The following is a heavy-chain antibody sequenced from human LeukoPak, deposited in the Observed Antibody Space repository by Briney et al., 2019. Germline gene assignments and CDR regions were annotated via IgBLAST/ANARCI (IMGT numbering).Heavy chain of an antibody. CDR3: ARHPLDTSGYYDY. CDR1: GYSFTSYW. J-gene: IGHJ4*02. D-gene: IGHD3-22*01. V-gene: IGHV5-51*01. Sequence: GESLKISCKGSGYSFTSYWISWVRQMPGKGLEWMGIIYPGDSDTRYSPSFQGQVTISADKSISTAYLQWSSLKASDTAMYYCARHPLDTSGYYDYWGQGTLVTVSS. CDR2: IYPGDSDT.